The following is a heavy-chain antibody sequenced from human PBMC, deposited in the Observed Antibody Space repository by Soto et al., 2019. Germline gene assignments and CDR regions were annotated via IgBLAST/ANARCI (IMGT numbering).Heavy chain of an antibody. CDR1: GFSLSDYA. D-gene: IGHD3-3*01. V-gene: IGHV3-48*02. Sequence: GGPLRLSCVASGFSLSDYAVNWVLQAPGKGLEWVSFISSDSRTIYYADSVEGRFTVSRDNARNSVSLQMDSLRDEDAAVYYCARGVYDFWSGYPKTYYFDYWGQGTLVTVSS. CDR2: ISSDSRTI. CDR3: ARGVYDFWSGYPKTYYFDY. J-gene: IGHJ4*02.